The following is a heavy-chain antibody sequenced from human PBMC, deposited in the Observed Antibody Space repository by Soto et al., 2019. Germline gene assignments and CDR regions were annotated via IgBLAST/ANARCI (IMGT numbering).Heavy chain of an antibody. J-gene: IGHJ4*02. CDR3: AREDSIIIPAVSDF. CDR1: GFPFNNYG. D-gene: IGHD2-2*01. Sequence: GSLRLSCVVYGFPFNNYGINWVRQAPGKGLEWVSTVSKSDYTYYSDLVKGRFTISRDNAKNTVSLQMNTLRAEDTAVYFCAREDSIIIPAVSDFWGQGTLVTVSS. CDR2: VSKSDYT. V-gene: IGHV3-21*04.